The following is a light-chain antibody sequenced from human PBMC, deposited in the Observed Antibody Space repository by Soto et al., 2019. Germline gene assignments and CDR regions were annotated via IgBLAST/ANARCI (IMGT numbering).Light chain of an antibody. V-gene: IGLV2-8*01. CDR2: EVT. Sequence: QSVLTQPASVTGTPGQSITISCTGTSSDIGGHNYVSWYQHHPGKAPKLIIYEVTKRPSGVPDRFSGSKSGNTASLTVSGLQTEEEADYYCSSYAGNNNYVVATGTKVTVL. CDR1: SSDIGGHNY. CDR3: SSYAGNNNYV. J-gene: IGLJ1*01.